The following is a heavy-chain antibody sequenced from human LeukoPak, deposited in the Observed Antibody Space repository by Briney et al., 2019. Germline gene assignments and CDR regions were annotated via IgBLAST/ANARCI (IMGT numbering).Heavy chain of an antibody. J-gene: IGHJ4*02. V-gene: IGHV4-59*01. CDR3: AIVRRYYDSSGYPSRLFDY. Sequence: SETLSLTCTVSGGSLSSYYWSWLRQTPGKGLAWIGYIYDSVNTNYNPSLESRVTITVDTSKKQFSLKLTSVTAADTAVYYCAIVRRYYDSSGYPSRLFDYWGQGTLVTVS. CDR2: IYDSVNT. D-gene: IGHD3-22*01. CDR1: GGSLSSYY.